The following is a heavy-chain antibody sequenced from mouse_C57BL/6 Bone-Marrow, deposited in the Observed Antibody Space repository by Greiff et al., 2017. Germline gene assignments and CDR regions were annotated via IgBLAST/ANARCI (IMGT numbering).Heavy chain of an antibody. CDR2: IYPGDGDT. J-gene: IGHJ1*03. V-gene: IGHV1-82*01. Sequence: QVQLKESGPELVKPGASVKISCKASGYAFSSSWMNWVKQGPGKGLEWIGRIYPGDGDTNYNGKFKGKATLTADKSSSTAYMQPSSLTSEDSAVYVCAASTTPGYFDVWGTGTTVTVSS. CDR3: AASTTPGYFDV. CDR1: GYAFSSSW. D-gene: IGHD1-1*01.